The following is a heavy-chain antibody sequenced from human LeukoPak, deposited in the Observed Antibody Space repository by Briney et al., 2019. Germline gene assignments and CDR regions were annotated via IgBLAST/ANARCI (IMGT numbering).Heavy chain of an antibody. D-gene: IGHD3-10*01. V-gene: IGHV7-4-1*02. CDR3: ARDSYYYGSGAFDI. Sequence: ASVKVSCKASGYTFTGYYMHWVRQAPGQGLEWMGWINTNTGNPTYAQGFTGRFVFSLDTSVSTAYLQISSLKAEDTAVYYCARDSYYYGSGAFDIWGQGTMVTVSS. CDR1: GYTFTGYY. J-gene: IGHJ3*02. CDR2: INTNTGNP.